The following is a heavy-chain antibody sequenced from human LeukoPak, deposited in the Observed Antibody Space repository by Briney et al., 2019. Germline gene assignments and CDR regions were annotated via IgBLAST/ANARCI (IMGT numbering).Heavy chain of an antibody. V-gene: IGHV3-53*01. CDR3: ARARGYSYGCDY. D-gene: IGHD5-18*01. CDR2: IYSGGST. CDR1: GFLVSSNY. J-gene: IGHJ4*02. Sequence: PGGSLRLSCAASGFLVSSNYMSWVRQAPGKGLEWVSVIYSGGSTYYADSVKGRFTISRDNSKNTLYLQMNSLRVEDTAVYYCARARGYSYGCDYWGQGTLVTVSS.